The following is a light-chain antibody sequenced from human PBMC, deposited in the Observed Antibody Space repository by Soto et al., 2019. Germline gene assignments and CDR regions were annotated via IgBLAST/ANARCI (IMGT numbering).Light chain of an antibody. CDR2: AAG. V-gene: IGKV3-20*01. Sequence: EIVLTQSPGTLSLSPGERATLSCRASQNVDSSYLAWYQQKPGQAPRLLIYAAGSRAAAIPDRFSDRGSGTDFTLTISSLEPEDFAVYYCQQYGSSPLTFGQGTELEIK. CDR1: QNVDSSY. CDR3: QQYGSSPLT. J-gene: IGKJ2*01.